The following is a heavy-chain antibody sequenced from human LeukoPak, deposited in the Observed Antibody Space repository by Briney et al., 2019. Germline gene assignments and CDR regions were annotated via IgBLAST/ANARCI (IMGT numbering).Heavy chain of an antibody. D-gene: IGHD4-17*01. Sequence: KSSETLSLTCTVSGGSISSYYWGWIRQPPGKGLEWIGQINHSGSTNYNPSLKSRVTISVDTSKNQFSLKLSSVTAADTAVYYCAIRTVGDYGDYYFDYWGQGTLVTVSS. CDR2: INHSGST. CDR1: GGSISSYY. V-gene: IGHV4-34*01. J-gene: IGHJ4*02. CDR3: AIRTVGDYGDYYFDY.